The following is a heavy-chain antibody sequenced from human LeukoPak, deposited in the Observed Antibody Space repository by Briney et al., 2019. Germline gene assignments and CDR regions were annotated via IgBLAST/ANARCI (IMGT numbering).Heavy chain of an antibody. D-gene: IGHD3-22*01. CDR1: GFTFSSYA. V-gene: IGHV3-23*01. Sequence: GGSLRLSCAVSGFTFSSYAMNWVRQAPGKGLEWVSAISGSGGSTYYADSVKGRFTISRDKSKNTLYLQMNSLRAEDTAVYYCAKGGPLKGRDDSSGYYLPRGVDTSFDYWGQGTLVTVSS. J-gene: IGHJ4*02. CDR3: AKGGPLKGRDDSSGYYLPRGVDTSFDY. CDR2: ISGSGGST.